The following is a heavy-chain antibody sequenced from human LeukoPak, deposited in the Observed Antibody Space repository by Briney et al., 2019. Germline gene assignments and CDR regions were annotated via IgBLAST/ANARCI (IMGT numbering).Heavy chain of an antibody. J-gene: IGHJ4*02. D-gene: IGHD3-10*01. CDR1: RFTFSSYG. V-gene: IGHV3-30*02. CDR3: AREVFYGSGSPRLDY. Sequence: PGGSLRLSCAASRFTFSSYGMHWVRQAPGKGLEWVAFIQYDGSNKYHADSVKGRFTISRDNSKNTLYLQMNSLRAEDTAVYYCAREVFYGSGSPRLDYWGQGTLVTVSS. CDR2: IQYDGSNK.